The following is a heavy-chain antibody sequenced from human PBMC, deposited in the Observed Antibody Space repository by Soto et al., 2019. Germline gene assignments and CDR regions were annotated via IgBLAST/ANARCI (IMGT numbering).Heavy chain of an antibody. Sequence: ASVKVSCKASGYTFTSYGISRVRQAPGQGPEWMGEIGPASGDTRYAQKFQGRVTMTRDTSITTVYMELNNLSPDDTAVYYCGRGRSGQLVVFYWGQGTPVTVSS. CDR2: IGPASGDT. J-gene: IGHJ4*02. CDR1: GYTFTSYG. D-gene: IGHD3-10*01. V-gene: IGHV1-2*02. CDR3: GRGRSGQLVVFY.